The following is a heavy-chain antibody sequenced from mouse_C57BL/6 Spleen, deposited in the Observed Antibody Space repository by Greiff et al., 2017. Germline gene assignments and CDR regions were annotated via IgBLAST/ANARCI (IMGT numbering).Heavy chain of an antibody. J-gene: IGHJ4*01. Sequence: VQLQQSGAELVKPGASVKLSCTASGFNIKDYYMHWVKQRTEQGLEWIGRIDPEDGDTKYAPKFQGKATITADTSSNTAYLQLSSLTSEDTAVYYCARGGYSLCYCAMDYWGQGTSVTVSS. CDR3: ARGGYSLCYCAMDY. CDR2: IDPEDGDT. V-gene: IGHV14-2*01. CDR1: GFNIKDYY. D-gene: IGHD2-3*01.